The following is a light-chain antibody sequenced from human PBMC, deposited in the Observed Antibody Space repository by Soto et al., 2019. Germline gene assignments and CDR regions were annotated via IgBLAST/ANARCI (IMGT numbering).Light chain of an antibody. CDR1: QGIHNY. CDR3: QQYGNVPIT. CDR2: ASS. V-gene: IGKV1-27*01. J-gene: IGKJ5*01. Sequence: DIQMTQSPSSLSASVGDRFSITCRASQGIHNYLAWYQQRPGKVPKLLIYASSALQSGVPSRFSGSGSGTDFTLTISSLQPEDVATYYCQQYGNVPITFGQGTRLEIK.